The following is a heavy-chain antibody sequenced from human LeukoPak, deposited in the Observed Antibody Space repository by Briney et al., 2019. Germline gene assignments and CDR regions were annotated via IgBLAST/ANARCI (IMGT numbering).Heavy chain of an antibody. J-gene: IGHJ3*01. D-gene: IGHD1-26*01. CDR1: GFAFNDYA. V-gene: IGHV3-9*01. CDR2: ITWNSRNV. Sequence: GGSLRLSCEASGFAFNDYAMHWVRQVPGKGLDWVSGITWNSRNVLYADSVKGRFTISRDNAKNSLHLQMNSLRPEDTALYYCVKAVGIASLIADALHVWGQGTMVTVSS. CDR3: VKAVGIASLIADALHV.